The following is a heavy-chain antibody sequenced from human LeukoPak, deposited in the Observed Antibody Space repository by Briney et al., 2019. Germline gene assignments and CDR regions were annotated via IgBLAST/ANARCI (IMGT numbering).Heavy chain of an antibody. D-gene: IGHD3-10*01. CDR3: ARDAGVRDTNWFDP. CDR2: IYFSGGT. V-gene: IGHV4-39*07. J-gene: IGHJ5*02. Sequence: SETLSLTCTVSGDSISSSNCYWGWIRQPPGKGLEWIGSIYFSGGTYYNASLKSRVTISVDTSKNQFSLKLSSVTAADTAVYYCARDAGVRDTNWFDPWGQGTLVTVSS. CDR1: GDSISSSNCY.